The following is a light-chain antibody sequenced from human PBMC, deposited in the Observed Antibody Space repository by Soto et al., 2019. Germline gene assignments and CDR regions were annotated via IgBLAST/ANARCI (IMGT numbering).Light chain of an antibody. V-gene: IGLV2-14*02. Sequence: QSALTQPASVSGAPGQSITISCSGISNDAGGYYLVSWYQQHPGQAPKLIIYEVRNRPSGISSRFSGSRSGNTASLTISGLQPEDEGDYYCSAYTARSTLVFGGGTKLTVL. CDR3: SAYTARSTLV. CDR2: EVR. J-gene: IGLJ3*02. CDR1: SNDAGGYYL.